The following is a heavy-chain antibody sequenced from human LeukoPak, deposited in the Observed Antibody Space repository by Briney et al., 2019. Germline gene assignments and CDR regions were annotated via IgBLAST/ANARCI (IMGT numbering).Heavy chain of an antibody. CDR3: ARGPLGYYYYYMDV. V-gene: IGHV1-8*01. CDR2: MNPNSGNT. CDR1: GYTFTSYD. Sequence: ASVKVSCKASGYTFTSYDINWVRQATGQGREWMGWMNPNSGNTGYAQKFQGRVTMTRNTSISTAYMDLSSLRSEDTAVYYCARGPLGYYYYYMDVWGKGTTVTISS. D-gene: IGHD7-27*01. J-gene: IGHJ6*03.